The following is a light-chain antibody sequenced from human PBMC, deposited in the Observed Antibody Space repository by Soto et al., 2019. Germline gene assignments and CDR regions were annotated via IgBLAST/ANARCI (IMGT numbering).Light chain of an antibody. Sequence: EIVMTQSPATLSVSPGERATLSCRASQNILSSLAWYQQKPGQAPRLLIYVASTRATGIPARFSGSGSGTEFPLTISSLQSEDSAVYFCKQYANWPKTFGQGTKVDIK. J-gene: IGKJ1*01. V-gene: IGKV3-15*01. CDR1: QNILSS. CDR3: KQYANWPKT. CDR2: VAS.